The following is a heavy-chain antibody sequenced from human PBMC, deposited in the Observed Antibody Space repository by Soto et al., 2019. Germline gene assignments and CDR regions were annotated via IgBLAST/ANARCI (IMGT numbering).Heavy chain of an antibody. CDR1: GYTLISYD. Sequence: ASVKVSCKASGYTLISYDINWVRQVTGQGLEWMGWMNPDSGNTGYAQKFQGRVTMTRDTCTGTAYLELSSLRSEDTAVYYCARETIAARHSYYYYYMDVWGKGTTVTVSS. CDR3: ARETIAARHSYYYYYMDV. J-gene: IGHJ6*03. CDR2: MNPDSGNT. V-gene: IGHV1-8*01. D-gene: IGHD6-6*01.